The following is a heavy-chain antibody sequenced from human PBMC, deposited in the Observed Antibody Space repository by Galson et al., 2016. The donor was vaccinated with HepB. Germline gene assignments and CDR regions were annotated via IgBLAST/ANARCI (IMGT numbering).Heavy chain of an antibody. J-gene: IGHJ6*02. Sequence: SLRLSCAASGFYFSDYSMNWVRQAPGKGPEWLSYISANSDSTYYADSVKGRFTISRDNAKNSLYLQMNSLRDEDTAVYYCARERAETVAQGVIRVHRIHYYYGMDVWGQGTTVTASS. D-gene: IGHD3-10*01. CDR2: ISANSDST. CDR1: GFYFSDYS. CDR3: ARERAETVAQGVIRVHRIHYYYGMDV. V-gene: IGHV3-48*02.